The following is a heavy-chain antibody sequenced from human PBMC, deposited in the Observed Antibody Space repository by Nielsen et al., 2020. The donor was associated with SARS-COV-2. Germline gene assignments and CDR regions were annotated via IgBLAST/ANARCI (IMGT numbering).Heavy chain of an antibody. CDR1: GFTFSSYW. Sequence: GGSLRLSCAASGFTFSSYWMSWVRQAPGKGLEWVANRKQDGSEKYYVDSVKGRFTIYRDNAKNSLSLQMNSLRAEDTAVYYCASGLWLLYYWGQGTLVTVSS. CDR2: RKQDGSEK. CDR3: ASGLWLLYY. J-gene: IGHJ4*02. V-gene: IGHV3-7*03. D-gene: IGHD5-18*01.